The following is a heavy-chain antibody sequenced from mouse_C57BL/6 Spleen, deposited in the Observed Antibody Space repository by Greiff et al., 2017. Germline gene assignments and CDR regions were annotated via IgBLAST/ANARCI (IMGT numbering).Heavy chain of an antibody. V-gene: IGHV1-4*01. CDR1: GYTFTSYT. J-gene: IGHJ3*01. CDR2: INPGSGYT. D-gene: IGHD2-2*01. CDR3: AIIWRMVTTDGTWFAY. Sequence: QVQLKQSGAELARPGASVKMSCKASGYTFTSYTMHWVKQRPGQGLEWIGYINPGSGYTKYNQKFKDKATLTADNSSSTAYMQLSSLTSEDSAVYYGAIIWRMVTTDGTWFAYWGQGTLVTVSA.